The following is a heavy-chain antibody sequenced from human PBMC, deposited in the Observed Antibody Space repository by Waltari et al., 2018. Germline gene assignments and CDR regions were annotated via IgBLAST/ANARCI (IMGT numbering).Heavy chain of an antibody. CDR2: ISGRGGST. D-gene: IGHD1-7*01. Sequence: EVQLVESGGGLVQPGGSLRLSCAASGFTFSSYAMSWVRQAPGKGLEWVSGISGRGGSTYYADAVKGRFTISRDNSKNTLYLQMNSLRAEDTAVYYCAKVLGITGTTRDASDIWGQGTMVTVSS. CDR3: AKVLGITGTTRDASDI. V-gene: IGHV3-23*04. CDR1: GFTFSSYA. J-gene: IGHJ3*02.